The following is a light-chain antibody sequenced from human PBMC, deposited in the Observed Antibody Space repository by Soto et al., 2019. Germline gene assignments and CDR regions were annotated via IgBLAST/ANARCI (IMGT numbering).Light chain of an antibody. CDR1: QSVLYSSNNKNY. V-gene: IGKV4-1*01. CDR3: QQYYSTPIT. Sequence: DIVMTQSPDSLAVSLGERATINCKSSQSVLYSSNNKNYLAWYQQKPVQPPKLLIYWESTRESGVPDRFSGSGSGTDFTLTISSLQAEDVAVYYCQQYYSTPITFGQGTRLEIK. J-gene: IGKJ5*01. CDR2: WES.